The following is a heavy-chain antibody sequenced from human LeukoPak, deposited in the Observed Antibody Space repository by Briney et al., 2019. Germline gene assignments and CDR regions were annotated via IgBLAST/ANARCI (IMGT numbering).Heavy chain of an antibody. V-gene: IGHV3-11*01. Sequence: GGSLRLSCAASGFTFSDYYMSWIRQAPGKGLEWVSYISSSGSTIYYAESVKGRFTISRDNAKNSPYLQMNSLRAEDTAVYYCARGYRWLQLSIRCPFDYWGQGTLVTVSS. CDR3: ARGYRWLQLSIRCPFDY. D-gene: IGHD5-24*01. J-gene: IGHJ4*02. CDR2: ISSSGSTI. CDR1: GFTFSDYY.